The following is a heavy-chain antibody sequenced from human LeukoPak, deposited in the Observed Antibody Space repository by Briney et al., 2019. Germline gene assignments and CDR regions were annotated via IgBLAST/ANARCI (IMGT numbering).Heavy chain of an antibody. CDR3: ARDGRDDFWSGYPIYSFDY. Sequence: TGGPLRLSCAAFGITFSSYAMHGVRKAPGKGLKWVAVISYDGSNKYYADSVKGRFTISRDNSKNTLYLQMNSLRAEDTAVYYCARDGRDDFWSGYPIYSFDYWGQGTLVTVSS. CDR1: GITFSSYA. D-gene: IGHD3-3*01. J-gene: IGHJ4*02. V-gene: IGHV3-30-3*01. CDR2: ISYDGSNK.